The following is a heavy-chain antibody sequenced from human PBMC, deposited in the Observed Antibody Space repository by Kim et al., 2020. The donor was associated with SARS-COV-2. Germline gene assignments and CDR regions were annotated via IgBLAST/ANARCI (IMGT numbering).Heavy chain of an antibody. Sequence: SGPTLVNPTQTLTLTCTFSGFSLSTSGVGVGWIRQPPGKALEWLALIYWDDDKRYSPSLKSRLTITKDTSKNQVVLTMTNMDPVDTATYYCVRNPYYYGLGSSGIDYWGQGTMVTVSS. CDR1: GFSLSTSGVG. CDR3: VRNPYYYGLGSSGIDY. CDR2: IYWDDDK. D-gene: IGHD3-10*01. J-gene: IGHJ4*02. V-gene: IGHV2-5*02.